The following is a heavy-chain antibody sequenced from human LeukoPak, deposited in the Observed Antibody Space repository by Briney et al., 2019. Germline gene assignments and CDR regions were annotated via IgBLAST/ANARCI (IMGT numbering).Heavy chain of an antibody. CDR2: ISYDGSNK. V-gene: IGHV3-30*04. CDR1: GFTFSSYA. J-gene: IGHJ4*02. D-gene: IGHD4-17*01. CDR3: ARDYYGDSISYFDY. Sequence: PGRSLGLSCAASGFTFSSYAMHWVRQAPGKGLEWVAVISYDGSNKYYADSVEGRFTISRDNSKNTLYLQMNSLRAEDTAVYYCARDYYGDSISYFDYWGQGTLVTVSS.